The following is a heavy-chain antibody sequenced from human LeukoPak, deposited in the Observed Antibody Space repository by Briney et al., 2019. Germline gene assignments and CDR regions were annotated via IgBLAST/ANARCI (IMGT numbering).Heavy chain of an antibody. V-gene: IGHV3-21*01. Sequence: PGGSLRLSCAASGFTFSTYIINWVRQAPGKGLEWVSSISSSSSYIYYADSVKGRFTISRDNAKNSLYLQMDSLRAEDTAVYYCARSEGGDWTSFDYWGQGTLVTVSS. CDR1: GFTFSTYI. CDR3: ARSEGGDWTSFDY. J-gene: IGHJ4*02. CDR2: ISSSSSYI. D-gene: IGHD2-21*02.